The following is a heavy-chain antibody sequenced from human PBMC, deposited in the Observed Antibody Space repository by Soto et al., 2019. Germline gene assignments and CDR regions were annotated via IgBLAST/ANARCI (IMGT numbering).Heavy chain of an antibody. V-gene: IGHV3-30-3*01. Sequence: GGSLRLSCAASGFTFSSHAMHWVRQAPGKGLEWVAVISYDGSNKYYADSVKGRFTISRDNSKNTLYLQMNSVRAEDTAVYYCARSGYDLSRYYYSRRHVWGKGTTVTVSS. D-gene: IGHD5-12*01. CDR1: GFTFSSHA. J-gene: IGHJ6*04. CDR2: ISYDGSNK. CDR3: ARSGYDLSRYYYSRRHV.